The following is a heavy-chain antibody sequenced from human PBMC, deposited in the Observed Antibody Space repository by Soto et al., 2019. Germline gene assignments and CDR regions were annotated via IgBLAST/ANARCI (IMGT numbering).Heavy chain of an antibody. CDR3: ARDRTIAAAGINGMDV. V-gene: IGHV4-30-4*01. D-gene: IGHD6-13*01. Sequence: SETLSLTCTVSGGSISSGDYYWSWIRQPPGKGLEWIGYIYYSGSTYYNPSLKSRVTISVDTSKNQFSLKLSSVTAADTAVYYCARDRTIAAAGINGMDVWGQGTTVTVSS. J-gene: IGHJ6*02. CDR2: IYYSGST. CDR1: GGSISSGDYY.